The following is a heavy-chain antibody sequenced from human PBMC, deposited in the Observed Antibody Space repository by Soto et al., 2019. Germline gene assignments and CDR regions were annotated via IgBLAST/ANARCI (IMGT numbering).Heavy chain of an antibody. CDR3: ARDGREWFGELYYYMDV. CDR1: GFTFSSHG. J-gene: IGHJ6*03. CDR2: LWFDGSNQ. V-gene: IGHV3-33*01. D-gene: IGHD3-10*01. Sequence: QVQLVESGGGVVQPGRSLRLSCAASGFTFSSHGMHWVRQAPGKGLEWVAVLWFDGSNQYYTESVKSRFTISRDNSKNTLYLQMNSLRAEDTAVYYCARDGREWFGELYYYMDVWGKGTTVTVSS.